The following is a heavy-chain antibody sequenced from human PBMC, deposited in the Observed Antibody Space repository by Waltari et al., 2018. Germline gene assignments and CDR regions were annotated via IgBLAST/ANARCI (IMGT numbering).Heavy chain of an antibody. CDR2: VGPEDGET. CDR3: ALFPGRAARLLGDDY. V-gene: IGHV1-69-2*01. J-gene: IGHJ4*02. CDR1: GYSFTDYY. D-gene: IGHD6-6*01. Sequence: EVQLVQSGAEVKKPGATVKISCKVSGYSFTDYYMHWVQQAPGKGLEWMGLVGPEDGETIEAEKFQGRVTITADTSTDTAYMELSSLRSEDTAVYYCALFPGRAARLLGDDYWGQGTLVTGAS.